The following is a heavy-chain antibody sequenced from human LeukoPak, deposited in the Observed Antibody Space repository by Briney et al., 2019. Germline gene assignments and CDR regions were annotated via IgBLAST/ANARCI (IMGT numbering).Heavy chain of an antibody. CDR2: ISYDGSNK. CDR3: AKDLSSANDYYYVPSYYYYGMDV. J-gene: IGHJ6*02. V-gene: IGHV3-30*18. D-gene: IGHD3-10*02. Sequence: GGSLRLSCAASGFTFSSYGMHWVRQAPGKGLEWVAVISYDGSNKYYADSVKGRFTISRDNSKNTLYLQMNSLRAEDTAVYYCAKDLSSANDYYYVPSYYYYGMDVWGQGTTVTVSS. CDR1: GFTFSSYG.